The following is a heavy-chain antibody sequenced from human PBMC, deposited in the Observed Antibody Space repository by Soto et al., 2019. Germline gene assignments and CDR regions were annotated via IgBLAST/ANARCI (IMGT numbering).Heavy chain of an antibody. CDR2: IRGSGGST. CDR1: GFSITNYA. Sequence: EVQLLESGGDLVQPGGSLRLSCAASGFSITNYAMTWVRQAPGKGLEWVAGIRGSGGSTYYADSVKGRFIISKDNSKNTLYLQMNGLRAEDTAIYYCAKDRDYLNYLRWLAPWGQGTLVTVSS. V-gene: IGHV3-23*01. J-gene: IGHJ5*02. D-gene: IGHD1-7*01. CDR3: AKDRDYLNYLRWLAP.